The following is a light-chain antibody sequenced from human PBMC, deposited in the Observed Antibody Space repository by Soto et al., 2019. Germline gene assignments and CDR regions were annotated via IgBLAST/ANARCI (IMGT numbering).Light chain of an antibody. V-gene: IGLV4-69*01. CDR2: LHSDGSH. Sequence: QSVLTQSPSASASLGASVKLTCTLSSGHSSYTIAWHQQQPEKGPRYLMKLHSDGSHSKGDGIPDRFSGSSSGSERFLTIYSLQSEDEADYYCQTWGTGIRVFGGGTKLTVL. CDR1: SGHSSYT. J-gene: IGLJ3*02. CDR3: QTWGTGIRV.